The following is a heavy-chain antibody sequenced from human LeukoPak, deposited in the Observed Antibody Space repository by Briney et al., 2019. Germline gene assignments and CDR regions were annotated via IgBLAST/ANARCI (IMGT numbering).Heavy chain of an antibody. CDR3: ARAGSYVGFDY. D-gene: IGHD1-26*01. Sequence: SETLSLTCTVSGGSISSYYWSWIRQPPGKGLEWIGYIYYSGSTNYNPSLKSRVTISVDTSKNQFSLKLSSVTAADTVVYYCARAGSYVGFDYWGQGTLVTVSS. CDR1: GGSISSYY. J-gene: IGHJ4*02. CDR2: IYYSGST. V-gene: IGHV4-59*12.